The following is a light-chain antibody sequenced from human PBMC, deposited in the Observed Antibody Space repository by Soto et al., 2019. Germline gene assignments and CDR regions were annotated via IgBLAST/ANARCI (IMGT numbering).Light chain of an antibody. V-gene: IGLV2-14*01. CDR2: EVS. CDR1: SSDVGGYNY. J-gene: IGLJ3*02. Sequence: QSVLTQPASVSGSPGQSITISCTGTSSDVGGYNYVSWYQQHPGNAPKLMIYEVSNRPSGVSNRFSGSKSGNTASLTISGLQTEDEGDYYCSSYTSTSTRVVFGGGTKLTVL. CDR3: SSYTSTSTRVV.